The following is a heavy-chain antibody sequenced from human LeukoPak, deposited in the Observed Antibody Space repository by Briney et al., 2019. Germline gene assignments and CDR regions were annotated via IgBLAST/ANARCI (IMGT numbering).Heavy chain of an antibody. CDR3: ARVARGGNSAGGFDY. CDR2: INPSGGST. D-gene: IGHD4-23*01. V-gene: IGHV1-46*01. Sequence: ASVKVSCKASGYTFTGYYMHWVRQAPGQGLEWMGIINPSGGSTSYAQKFQGRVTMTRDMSTSTVYMELSSLRSEDTAVYYCARVARGGNSAGGFDYWGQGTLVTVSS. CDR1: GYTFTGYY. J-gene: IGHJ4*02.